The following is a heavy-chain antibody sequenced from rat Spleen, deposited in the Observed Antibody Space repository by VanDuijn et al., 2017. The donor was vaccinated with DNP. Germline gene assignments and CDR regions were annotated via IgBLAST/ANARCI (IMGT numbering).Heavy chain of an antibody. CDR1: GFTFNDYY. V-gene: IGHV5-7*01. J-gene: IGHJ4*01. D-gene: IGHD1-7*01. CDR3: GRWDY. CDR2: ISYNGGTP. Sequence: EVLLVESDGGLVQPGRSLKLSCAVSGFTFNDYYMAWVRQAPAKGLEWVATISYNGGTPYYRDSVKGRFTISRDNAQSTLYLQMDSLRSEDTATYYCGRWDYWGQGASVTVSS.